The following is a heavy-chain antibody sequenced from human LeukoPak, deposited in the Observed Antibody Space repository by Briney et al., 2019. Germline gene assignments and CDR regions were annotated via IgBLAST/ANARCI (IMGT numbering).Heavy chain of an antibody. CDR2: FDLEDGEA. V-gene: IGHV1-24*01. CDR3: ARDDPYGSGSNDY. J-gene: IGHJ4*02. Sequence: ASVKVSCKVSGSTLSELSLHWVRQAPGKGLEWMGGFDLEDGEAIYAQKFQGRVTMTEDTSTDTAYMELSSLRSEDTAVYYCARDDPYGSGSNDYWGQGTLVTASS. CDR1: GSTLSELS. D-gene: IGHD3-10*01.